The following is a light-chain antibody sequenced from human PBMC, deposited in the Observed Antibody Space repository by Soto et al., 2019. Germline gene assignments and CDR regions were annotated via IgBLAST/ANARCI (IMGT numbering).Light chain of an antibody. Sequence: DIQMTQSPSTLSASVGDRVTITCRASLSISNWLAWYQQKPGKVPKLLIYEASNLESGVPSRFSGSGSGTEFTLTITSLQPDDFATYYCQQYNTYSTFGQGTKVDIK. J-gene: IGKJ1*01. CDR1: LSISNW. CDR3: QQYNTYST. CDR2: EAS. V-gene: IGKV1-5*01.